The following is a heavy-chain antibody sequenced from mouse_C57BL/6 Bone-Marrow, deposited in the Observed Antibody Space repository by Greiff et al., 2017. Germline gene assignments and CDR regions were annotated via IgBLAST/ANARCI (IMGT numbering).Heavy chain of an antibody. J-gene: IGHJ4*01. CDR2: IDPETGGT. CDR1: GYTFTDYE. D-gene: IGHD1-1*01. V-gene: IGHV1-15*01. Sequence: VQLQQSGAELVRPGASVTLSCKASGYTFTDYEMHWVKQTPVHGLEWIGAIDPETGGTAYNQKFKGQAILTADKSSSTAYMELRSLTSKDSAVYYCTRGPYYYGSSPYYAMDYWGQGTSVTVSS. CDR3: TRGPYYYGSSPYYAMDY.